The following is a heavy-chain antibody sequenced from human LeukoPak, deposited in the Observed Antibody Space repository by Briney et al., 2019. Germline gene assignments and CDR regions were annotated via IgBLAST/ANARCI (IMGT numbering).Heavy chain of an antibody. CDR2: IIPIFGTA. Sequence: ASVKVSCKASGGTFSSYAISWVRQAPGQGLEWMGGIIPIFGTANYAQKFQGRVTITTDESTSTAYMELSSLRSEDTAVYYCARDPLIAARKFDYWGQGTLVTVSS. CDR3: ARDPLIAARKFDY. J-gene: IGHJ4*02. V-gene: IGHV1-69*05. D-gene: IGHD6-6*01. CDR1: GGTFSSYA.